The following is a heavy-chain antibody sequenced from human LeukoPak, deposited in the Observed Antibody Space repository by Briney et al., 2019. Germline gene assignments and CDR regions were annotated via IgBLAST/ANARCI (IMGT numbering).Heavy chain of an antibody. Sequence: APVKVSCKASGYTFTGYYMHWVRQAPGQGLEWMGWINPNSGGTNYAQKFQGRVTMTRDTSISTAYMELSRLRSDDTAVYYCARADYYDSSGEDYWGQGTLVTVSS. D-gene: IGHD3-22*01. CDR1: GYTFTGYY. V-gene: IGHV1-2*02. J-gene: IGHJ4*02. CDR3: ARADYYDSSGEDY. CDR2: INPNSGGT.